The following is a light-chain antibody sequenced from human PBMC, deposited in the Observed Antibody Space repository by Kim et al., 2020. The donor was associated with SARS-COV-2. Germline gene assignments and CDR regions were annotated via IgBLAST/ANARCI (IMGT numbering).Light chain of an antibody. Sequence: GQSVTISRTGTISDVGGYNYVSWYQQHPGKAPKLMIYEVSKRPSGVPDRFSGSKSGNTASLTVCGLQAEDEADYYCSSYAGSNNLVFGGGTQLTVL. J-gene: IGLJ3*02. CDR1: ISDVGGYNY. V-gene: IGLV2-8*01. CDR3: SSYAGSNNLV. CDR2: EVS.